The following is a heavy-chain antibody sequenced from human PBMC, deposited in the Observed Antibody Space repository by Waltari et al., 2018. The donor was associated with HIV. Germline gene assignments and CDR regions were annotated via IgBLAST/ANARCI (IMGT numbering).Heavy chain of an antibody. V-gene: IGHV3-21*01. CDR3: TATVTTRVTFDY. CDR2: SSRSSDYS. CDR1: GFSFSRYA. Sequence: EVQLVESGGGLAKPGGSRRLSCAASGFSFSRYAMNWVRQAPGKGLECIAYSSRSSDYSYYSDAIKGRFTISRDNAKNSVFLHMENLREVDTAVYYCTATVTTRVTFDYWGQGTAVPVS. D-gene: IGHD4-17*01. J-gene: IGHJ4*02.